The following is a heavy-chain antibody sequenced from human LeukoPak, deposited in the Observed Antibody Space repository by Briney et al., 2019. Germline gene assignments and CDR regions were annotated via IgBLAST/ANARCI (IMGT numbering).Heavy chain of an antibody. D-gene: IGHD3-22*01. Sequence: SETLSLTCTVSGGSISHYYWSWIRQSPGKGLEWIGYVSNSGTTNYRPSLRGRVTVSVDTSQNRVSLKLTSVTAADTGLYYCARHHSSAYPFDYWGQGTLVTVSS. J-gene: IGHJ4*02. V-gene: IGHV4-59*08. CDR3: ARHHSSAYPFDY. CDR1: GGSISHYY. CDR2: VSNSGTT.